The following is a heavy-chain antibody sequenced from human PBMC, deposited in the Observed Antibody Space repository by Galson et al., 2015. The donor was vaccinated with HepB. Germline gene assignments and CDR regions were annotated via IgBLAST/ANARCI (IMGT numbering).Heavy chain of an antibody. CDR3: ARDFKWNYDH. J-gene: IGHJ4*02. D-gene: IGHD1-1*01. CDR2: IGSSSSYI. CDR1: GFTFSSYT. V-gene: IGHV3-21*01. Sequence: SLRLSCAASGFTFSSYTMNWVRQAPGKGLEWVSSIGSSSSYIYYADSVKGRFTSSRDNAKNSLYLQMNSLRPEDTAVYYCARDFKWNYDHWGQGTLVTVSS.